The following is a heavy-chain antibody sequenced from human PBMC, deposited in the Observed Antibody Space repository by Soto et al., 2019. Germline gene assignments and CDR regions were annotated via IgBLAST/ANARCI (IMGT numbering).Heavy chain of an antibody. D-gene: IGHD5-12*01. V-gene: IGHV3-23*01. J-gene: IGHJ4*02. CDR2: ISGSGGST. CDR3: AKQRASSGYDGATTFLDS. Sequence: GGSLRLSCAASGFTFSSYAMSWVRQAPGKGLEWVSAISGSGGSTYYADSVKGRFTISRDNSKNTLYLQMNSLRAEDTAVYYCAKQRASSGYDGATTFLDSWGQGTLVTVSS. CDR1: GFTFSSYA.